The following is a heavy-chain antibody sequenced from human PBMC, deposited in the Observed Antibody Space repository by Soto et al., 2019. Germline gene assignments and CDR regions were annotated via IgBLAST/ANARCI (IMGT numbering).Heavy chain of an antibody. Sequence: QLQLQESGPGLVKPSETLSLTCTVSGGSISRSSYYWGWIRQPPGKGLEWIGSIYYSGSTYFNPSLKSRVTISVDTSKNQISLKLSSVTAADTAVYYCATWRTGYYNGMDVWGQGTTVTVSS. CDR1: GGSISRSSYY. V-gene: IGHV4-39*01. CDR3: ATWRTGYYNGMDV. J-gene: IGHJ6*02. D-gene: IGHD3-3*01. CDR2: IYYSGST.